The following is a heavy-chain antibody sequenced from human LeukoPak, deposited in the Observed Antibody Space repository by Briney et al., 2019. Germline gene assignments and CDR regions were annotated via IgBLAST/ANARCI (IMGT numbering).Heavy chain of an antibody. CDR1: GFTFSDYY. D-gene: IGHD3-3*01. V-gene: IGHV3-11*01. J-gene: IGHJ6*03. Sequence: GGSLRLSCAASGFTFSDYYISWIRQAPGNGLGWVSYISSSGSTIYYAASVKGRFTISRDNAKNSLYLQMNSLRAEDTAVYYCAREQSGSYYYYYMDVWGKGTTVTVSS. CDR2: ISSSGSTI. CDR3: AREQSGSYYYYYMDV.